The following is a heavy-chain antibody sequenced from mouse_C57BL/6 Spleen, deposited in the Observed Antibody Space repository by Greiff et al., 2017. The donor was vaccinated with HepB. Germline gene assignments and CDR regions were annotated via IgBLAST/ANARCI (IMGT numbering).Heavy chain of an antibody. CDR1: GYAFSSSW. Sequence: LVESGPELVKPGASVKISCKASGYAFSSSWMNWVKQRPGKGLEWIGRIYPGDGDTNYNGKFKGKATLTADKSSSTAYMQLSSLTSEDSAVYFCARELTVFDYWGQGTTLTVSS. D-gene: IGHD4-1*01. CDR3: ARELTVFDY. V-gene: IGHV1-82*01. CDR2: IYPGDGDT. J-gene: IGHJ2*01.